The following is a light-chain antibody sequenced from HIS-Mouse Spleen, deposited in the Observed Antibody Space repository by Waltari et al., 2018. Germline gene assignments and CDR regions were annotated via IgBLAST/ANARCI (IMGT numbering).Light chain of an antibody. CDR3: AAWDERLNGWV. CDR2: SNN. Sequence: QSVLTQRPSACGGPGPGVPMSCSGSSSNIGSKTVNWYQQPPGTAPKRLIQSNNERPSGLRDRLSGPKSGPSAALRVRGLQSEDEAEYYCAAWDERLNGWVFGGGTQLTVL. J-gene: IGLJ3*02. V-gene: IGLV1-44*01. CDR1: SSNIGSKT.